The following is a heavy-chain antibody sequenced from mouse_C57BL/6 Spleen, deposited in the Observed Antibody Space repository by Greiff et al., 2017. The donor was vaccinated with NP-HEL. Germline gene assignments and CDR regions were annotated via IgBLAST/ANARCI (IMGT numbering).Heavy chain of an antibody. D-gene: IGHD4-1*01. CDR1: GYTFPSYW. CDR3: ARGNWDEVYFDY. J-gene: IGHJ2*01. CDR2: IDPSDSET. Sequence: QVQLQQSGAELVRPGSSVKLSCKASGYTFPSYWMHWVKQRPIQGLEWIGNIDPSDSETHYNQKFKDKATLTVDKSSSTAYMQLSSLTSEDSAVYYCARGNWDEVYFDYWGQGTTLTVSS. V-gene: IGHV1-52*01.